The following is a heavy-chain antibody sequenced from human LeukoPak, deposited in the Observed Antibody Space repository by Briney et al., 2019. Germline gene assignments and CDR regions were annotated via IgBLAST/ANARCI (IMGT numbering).Heavy chain of an antibody. V-gene: IGHV3-23*01. D-gene: IGHD3-3*01. CDR2: ISGSGGST. J-gene: IGHJ4*02. CDR3: AKDLVTIFGVAFDY. CDR1: GFTFSSYA. Sequence: GGSLRLSCAPSGFTFSSYAMSWARQARGKGLEWVSGISGSGGSTYYADSVKGRFNISRDNSKNTLYLQMNSLGAEDTSVYYCAKDLVTIFGVAFDYWGQGNLVTVSS.